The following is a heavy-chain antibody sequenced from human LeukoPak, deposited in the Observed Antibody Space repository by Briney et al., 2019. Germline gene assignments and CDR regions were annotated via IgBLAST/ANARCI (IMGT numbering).Heavy chain of an antibody. J-gene: IGHJ4*02. CDR1: GGSISSSSYY. V-gene: IGHV4-39*01. CDR2: IYYSGST. D-gene: IGHD6-13*01. Sequence: SETLSLTCTVSGGSISSSSYYWGWIRQPPGKGLEWIGSIYYSGSTYYNPSLKSRVTISVDTSKNQFSLKLSSVTAADTAVYYCARPESSSWYSSGYYFDYWGQGTLVTVSS. CDR3: ARPESSSWYSSGYYFDY.